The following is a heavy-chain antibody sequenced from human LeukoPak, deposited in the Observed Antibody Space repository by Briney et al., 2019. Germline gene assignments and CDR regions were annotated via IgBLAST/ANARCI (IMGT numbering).Heavy chain of an antibody. CDR3: ARTVGATLAAFDL. D-gene: IGHD1-26*01. V-gene: IGHV3-72*01. CDR1: GFTFSDNF. J-gene: IGHJ3*01. Sequence: GGSLRLSCAASGFTFSDNFMDWVRQAPGKGLEWVCRSRDKAKSYTTQYAASVKGRFTISRDDSKKSLYLQMNTLKTEDTAFYYCARTVGATLAAFDLWGHGTMVTVSS. CDR2: SRDKAKSYTT.